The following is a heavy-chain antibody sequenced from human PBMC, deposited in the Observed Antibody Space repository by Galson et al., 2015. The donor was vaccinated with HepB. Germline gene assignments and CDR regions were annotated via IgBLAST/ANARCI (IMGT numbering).Heavy chain of an antibody. Sequence: SLRLSCAASGFTFSDSWMTWVRQAPGKGLEWVANINQDGSKRYYVDSVKGRFTISRDNAKTSVYLQMNSLTAEDAAVYYCARAYAGHDSFWGQGTLVTVSS. J-gene: IGHJ4*02. V-gene: IGHV3-7*03. CDR3: ARAYAGHDSF. D-gene: IGHD2-15*01. CDR1: GFTFSDSW. CDR2: INQDGSKR.